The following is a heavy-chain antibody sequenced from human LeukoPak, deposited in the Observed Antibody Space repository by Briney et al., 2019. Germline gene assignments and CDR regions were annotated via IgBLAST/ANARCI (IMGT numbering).Heavy chain of an antibody. CDR3: AKVGELGATSDYSDY. D-gene: IGHD1-26*01. CDR2: ISGSGDAT. CDR1: GFTFNNYG. Sequence: GGSLRLSCAASGFTFNNYGMSWVRQAPGKGLEWVSAISGSGDATYYADAVKGRLSISRDNSRNTLFLQMNSLRAEDTAVYYCAKVGELGATSDYSDYWGQGTLVTVSS. J-gene: IGHJ4*02. V-gene: IGHV3-23*01.